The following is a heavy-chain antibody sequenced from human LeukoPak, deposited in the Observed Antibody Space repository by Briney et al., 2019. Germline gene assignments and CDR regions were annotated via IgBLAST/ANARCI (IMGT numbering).Heavy chain of an antibody. J-gene: IGHJ2*01. CDR2: IIPIFGTA. V-gene: IGHV1-69*01. CDR3: ARGGYSGYVWYFDL. CDR1: GGTFSSYA. Sequence: GSSVKVSCKASGGTFSSYAISWVRQAPGQGFEWMGGIIPIFGTANYAQKFQGRVTITADESTGTAYMELSSLRSEDTAVYYCARGGYSGYVWYFDLWGRGTLVTVSS. D-gene: IGHD5-12*01.